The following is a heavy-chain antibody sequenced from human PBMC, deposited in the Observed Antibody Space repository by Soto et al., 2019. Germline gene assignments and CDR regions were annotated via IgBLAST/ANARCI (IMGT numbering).Heavy chain of an antibody. J-gene: IGHJ4*02. CDR3: ARGDSPVHFDH. CDR1: GYTFSNYG. V-gene: IGHV1-18*01. Sequence: QVHLVQSGLEVKKPGASVKVSCKTSGYTFSNYGIAWVRQAPGQGLEWMGWINGYNANTNYEQKFQGRVPRTIDTSATTAYLELRSLRSDDTAVFYCARGDSPVHFDHWGQGTLVTVST. CDR2: INGYNANT. D-gene: IGHD4-4*01.